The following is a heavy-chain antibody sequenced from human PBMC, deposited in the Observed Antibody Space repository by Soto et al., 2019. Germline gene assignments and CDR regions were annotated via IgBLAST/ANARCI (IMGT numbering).Heavy chain of an antibody. Sequence: PGESLKISCKGSGYSFTSYWISWVRQMPGKGLEWMGRIDPSDSYTNYSPSFQGHVTISADKSISTAYLQWSSLKASDTAMYYCARREMATMGSYAFDIWGQGTMVTVSS. CDR3: ARREMATMGSYAFDI. D-gene: IGHD5-12*01. V-gene: IGHV5-10-1*01. J-gene: IGHJ3*02. CDR2: IDPSDSYT. CDR1: GYSFTSYW.